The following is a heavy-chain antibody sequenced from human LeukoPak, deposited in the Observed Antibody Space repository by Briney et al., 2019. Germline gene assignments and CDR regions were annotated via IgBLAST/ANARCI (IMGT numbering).Heavy chain of an antibody. CDR1: GFPFSDYG. D-gene: IGHD3-16*01. J-gene: IGHJ4*02. V-gene: IGHV3-30*18. CDR3: AKVRWGSDNALDS. Sequence: PGGSLRLSCAASGFPFSDYGMYWVRQAPGKGLEWLAVISHGGSNKYYADSVKGRITISRDNSMNTLYPQMNSLRAEDTAVYYCAKVRWGSDNALDSWGQGTLVTGSS. CDR2: ISHGGSNK.